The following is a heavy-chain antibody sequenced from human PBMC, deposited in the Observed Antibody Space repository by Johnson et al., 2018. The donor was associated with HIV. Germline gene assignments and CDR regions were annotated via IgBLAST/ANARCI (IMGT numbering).Heavy chain of an antibody. CDR2: ISYDGSTK. CDR1: GFTFSRYA. CDR3: ARRGLGINYAFDI. Sequence: QVQLVESGGGVVQPGRSLRLSCAASGFTFSRYAMHWVRRAPGKGLEWMAIISYDGSTKHADSVKGRFTISRDNSKNTLYLQMNSLRAEDTAVYYCARRGLGINYAFDIWGQGTMVTVSS. V-gene: IGHV3-30*14. J-gene: IGHJ3*02. D-gene: IGHD1-14*01.